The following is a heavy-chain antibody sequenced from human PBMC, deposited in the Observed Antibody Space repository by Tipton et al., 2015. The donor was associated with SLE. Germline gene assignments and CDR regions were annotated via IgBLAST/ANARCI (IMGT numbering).Heavy chain of an antibody. CDR2: IYTSGST. CDR1: GGSISSHY. J-gene: IGHJ3*02. CDR3: ARDGAMIVPRGSFDI. Sequence: TLSLTCTVSGGSISSHYWSWIRQPPGKGLEWIGRIYTSGSTNYNPSLKSRVTMSVDTSKNQFSLKLGSVTAADTAVYYCARDGAMIVPRGSFDIWGQGTMVTVSS. D-gene: IGHD3-22*01. V-gene: IGHV4-4*07.